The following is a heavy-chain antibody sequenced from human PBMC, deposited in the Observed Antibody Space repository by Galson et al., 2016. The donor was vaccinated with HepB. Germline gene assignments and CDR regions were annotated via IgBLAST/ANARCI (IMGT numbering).Heavy chain of an antibody. Sequence: SLRLSCAASGFTFSSYAMHWVRQAPGKGLEFVSAITIYGGRTHYADSVKGRFTISRDDSKNTLNLQMSRLRTEDTAVYYCVRGRVNDFWRGYTERATHYFDSWGQGNLVTVSA. J-gene: IGHJ4*02. D-gene: IGHD3-3*01. CDR3: VRGRVNDFWRGYTERATHYFDS. CDR2: ITIYGGRT. CDR1: GFTFSSYA. V-gene: IGHV3-64D*06.